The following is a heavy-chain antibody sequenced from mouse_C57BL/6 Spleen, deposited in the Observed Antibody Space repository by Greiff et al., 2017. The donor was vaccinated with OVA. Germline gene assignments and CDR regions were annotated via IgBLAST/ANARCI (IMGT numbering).Heavy chain of an antibody. Sequence: EVMLVESGGGLVKPGGSLKLSCAASGFTFSSYAMSWVRQTPEKRLEWVATISDGGSYTYYPDNVKGRFTISIDNAKNNLYLQMSHLKSEDTAMYYWARDGDYGSSYGCFDVWGTGTTVTVSS. CDR2: ISDGGSYT. CDR1: GFTFSSYA. CDR3: ARDGDYGSSYGCFDV. D-gene: IGHD1-1*01. J-gene: IGHJ1*03. V-gene: IGHV5-4*01.